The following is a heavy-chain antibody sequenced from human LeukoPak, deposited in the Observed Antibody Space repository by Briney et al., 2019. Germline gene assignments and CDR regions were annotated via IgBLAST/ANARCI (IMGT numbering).Heavy chain of an antibody. CDR1: GFTFSSYW. CDR3: ARADLPYYYESSGYYEQGIDY. CDR2: INSDGSST. J-gene: IGHJ4*02. V-gene: IGHV3-74*01. D-gene: IGHD3-22*01. Sequence: LTGGSLRLSCAVSGFTFSSYWMHWVRQAPGKGLVWVSRINSDGSSTSYADSVKGRFTISRDNAKNTLYLQMNSLRAEDTAVYYCARADLPYYYESSGYYEQGIDYWGQGTLVTVSS.